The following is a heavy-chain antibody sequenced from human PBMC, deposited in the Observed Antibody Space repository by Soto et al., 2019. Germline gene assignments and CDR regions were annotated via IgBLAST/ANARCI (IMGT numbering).Heavy chain of an antibody. V-gene: IGHV2-5*02. CDR2: IYWDDDK. Sequence: QITLKESGPTLVKPTQTLTLTCTFSGFSLSTSGVGVGWIRQPPGKALEWLTFIYWDDDKRNSPFLKSRLTITKXXXXXXXXXXXXXXXXXXXXXXXXXHLVVAGITYYFDSWGQGTLVTVSS. J-gene: IGHJ4*02. CDR1: GFSLSTSGVG. D-gene: IGHD2-15*01. CDR3: XHLVVAGITYYFDS.